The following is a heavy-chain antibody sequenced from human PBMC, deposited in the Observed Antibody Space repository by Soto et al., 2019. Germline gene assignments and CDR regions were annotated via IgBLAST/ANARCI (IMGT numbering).Heavy chain of an antibody. CDR1: GYTFTSYY. D-gene: IGHD3-3*01. CDR2: INPSGGST. V-gene: IGHV1-46*01. Sequence: QVQLVQSGAEVKKPGASVKVSCKASGYTFTSYYMHWVRQAPGQGLEWMGIINPSGGSTSYAQKFPGRVTMTRDTSTSTVYMELSSLRSEDTAVYYCSGQTYYDFWSGYGQDAFDIWGQGTMVTVSS. CDR3: SGQTYYDFWSGYGQDAFDI. J-gene: IGHJ3*02.